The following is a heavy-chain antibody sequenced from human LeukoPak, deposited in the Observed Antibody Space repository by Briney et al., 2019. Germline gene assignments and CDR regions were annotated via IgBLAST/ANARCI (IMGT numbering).Heavy chain of an antibody. V-gene: IGHV3-23*01. CDR2: VSKSDGTT. CDR3: ARGSYGMDV. Sequence: GGSLRLSCAASGFTFTTYAMSWVRQAPGKGLEWVSSVSKSDGTTYYADSVKGRLTISRDNSKNTLHLQMNGLRAEDTAVYYCARGSYGMDVWGQGTTVTVFS. CDR1: GFTFTTYA. J-gene: IGHJ6*02.